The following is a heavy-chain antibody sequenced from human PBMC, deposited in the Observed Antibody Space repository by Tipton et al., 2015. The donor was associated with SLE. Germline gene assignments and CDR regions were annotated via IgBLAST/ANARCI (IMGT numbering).Heavy chain of an antibody. CDR3: ARAPGLERSYYYFYYMDV. D-gene: IGHD1-1*01. V-gene: IGHV4-34*01. CDR1: GGSFSDYY. Sequence: TLSLTCAVYGGSFSDYYWTWIRQPPGKGLEWIGEINHSGSTNYNPSLKSRVTISVDTSKNQFSLRLSSVTAADPAVYYCARAPGLERSYYYFYYMDVWGKGTTVTVSS. J-gene: IGHJ6*03. CDR2: INHSGST.